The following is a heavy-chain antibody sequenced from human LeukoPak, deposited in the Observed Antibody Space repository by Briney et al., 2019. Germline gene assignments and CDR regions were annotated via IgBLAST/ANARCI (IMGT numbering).Heavy chain of an antibody. V-gene: IGHV4-34*01. J-gene: IGHJ3*02. CDR3: ARGRLDAFDI. CDR1: GGSFSGYY. CDR2: INHSGST. Sequence: PSETLSLTCAVYGGSFSGYYWSWIRQPPGKGLEWIGEINHSGSTNYNPSLKSRVTISVGTSKNQFSLKLSSVTAADTAVYYCARGRLDAFDIWGQGTMVTVSS.